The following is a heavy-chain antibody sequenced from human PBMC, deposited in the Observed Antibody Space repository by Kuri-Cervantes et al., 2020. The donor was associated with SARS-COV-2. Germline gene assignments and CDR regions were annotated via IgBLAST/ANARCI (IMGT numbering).Heavy chain of an antibody. CDR2: IYQAGST. CDR3: GAAILGVDTGYFQP. CDR1: GYSIRSGGYS. Sequence: SQTLSHTCAVSGYSIRSGGYSWSWIRQQPGKGLEWIGSIYQAGSTFYNPSLKSRVSISLDRSKNQYSLNLSSVTAAETAVYYVGAAILGVDTGYFQPWGQGTLVTVSS. D-gene: IGHD3-3*01. J-gene: IGHJ1*01. V-gene: IGHV4-30-2*01.